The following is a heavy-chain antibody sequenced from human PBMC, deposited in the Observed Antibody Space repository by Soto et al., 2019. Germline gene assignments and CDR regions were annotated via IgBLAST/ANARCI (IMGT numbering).Heavy chain of an antibody. CDR3: AKDKLIAVAGYFDY. J-gene: IGHJ4*02. CDR2: ISWNSGSI. CDR1: GFTFDDYA. V-gene: IGHV3-9*01. Sequence: GGSLRLSCAASGFTFDDYAMHWVRQAPGKGLEWVSGISWNSGSIGYADSVKGRFTISRDNAKNSLYLQMNSLRAEDTALYYCAKDKLIAVAGYFDYWGQGT. D-gene: IGHD6-19*01.